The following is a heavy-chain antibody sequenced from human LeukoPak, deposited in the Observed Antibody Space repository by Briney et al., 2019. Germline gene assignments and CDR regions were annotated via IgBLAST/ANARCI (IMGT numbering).Heavy chain of an antibody. V-gene: IGHV4-38-2*02. D-gene: IGHD5-12*01. Sequence: PSETLSLTCTVSGYSISSGYYWGWIRQPPGKGLEWIGSIYHSGSTYYNPSLKTRVTISVDTSKNQFSLKLSSVTAADTAVCYCARHSHSGYDLNLWGQGTMVTVSS. CDR3: ARHSHSGYDLNL. CDR1: GYSISSGYY. CDR2: IYHSGST. J-gene: IGHJ3*01.